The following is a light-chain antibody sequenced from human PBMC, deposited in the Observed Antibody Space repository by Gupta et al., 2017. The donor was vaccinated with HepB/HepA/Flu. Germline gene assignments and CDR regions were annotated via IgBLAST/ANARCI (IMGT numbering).Light chain of an antibody. CDR3: AAWDTSLGLVA. J-gene: IGLJ2*01. Sequence: QSVLTQPPSVSGTPGQRVTISCSGSSSNVGRSFVYWYQQFPGAAPKLLIYRNDQRPSGVPDRFSGSKSGSSASLAISGLRSEDEANYYCAAWDTSLGLVAFGGGTRLTVL. CDR1: SSNVGRSF. V-gene: IGLV1-47*01. CDR2: RND.